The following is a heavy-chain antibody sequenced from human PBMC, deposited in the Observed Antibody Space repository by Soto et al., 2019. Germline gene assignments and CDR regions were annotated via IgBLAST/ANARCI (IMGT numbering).Heavy chain of an antibody. D-gene: IGHD4-17*01. J-gene: IGHJ4*02. CDR2: IQSQADGGTT. CDR1: GFSVNDAW. CDR3: TTFYGSNY. Sequence: EVQLVESGGGLVKPGESLRLACAASGFSVNDAWMNWVRQAPGEGLEWVGRIQSQADGGTTDYAASMKGRFIISRDDSQNSLFLQINSVETEDTGIYFCTTFYGSNYWGQGTLVTVSS. V-gene: IGHV3-15*07.